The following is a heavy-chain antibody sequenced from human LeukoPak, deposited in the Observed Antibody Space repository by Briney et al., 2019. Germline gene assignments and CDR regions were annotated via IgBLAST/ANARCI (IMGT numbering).Heavy chain of an antibody. J-gene: IGHJ3*01. D-gene: IGHD2-2*02. Sequence: SSVNVSCKASGYTFTGYYMHWVGQAPGQELEWMGWINPYSGGANYAQKFQGRVTLTRDTSISTTYMELSRLRSDDTAVYYCAGVCSSTSCYTASDAFDLWGQGTMVTVSS. CDR1: GYTFTGYY. V-gene: IGHV1-2*02. CDR2: INPYSGGA. CDR3: AGVCSSTSCYTASDAFDL.